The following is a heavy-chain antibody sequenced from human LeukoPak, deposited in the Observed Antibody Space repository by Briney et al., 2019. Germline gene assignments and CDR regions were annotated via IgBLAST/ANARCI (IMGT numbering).Heavy chain of an antibody. CDR3: AKDLLWSMDV. Sequence: GGSLRLSCVGSGITFSSYGMHWVRQAPGKGLEWVAFIRYDGSNKYYTDSVKGRFTISRDNSKNTLYLQMNSLRGGDTAVYYCAKDLLWSMDVWGKGTTVTISS. J-gene: IGHJ6*03. V-gene: IGHV3-30*02. D-gene: IGHD3-3*01. CDR1: GITFSSYG. CDR2: IRYDGSNK.